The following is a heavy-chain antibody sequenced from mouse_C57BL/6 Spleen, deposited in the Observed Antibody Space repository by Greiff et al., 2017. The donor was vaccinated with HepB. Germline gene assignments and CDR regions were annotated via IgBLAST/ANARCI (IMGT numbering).Heavy chain of an antibody. D-gene: IGHD1-2*01. CDR1: GFTFSNYW. Sequence: EVKLMESGGGLVQPGGSMKLSCVASGFTFSNYWMNWVRQSPEKGLEWVAQIRLKSDNYATHYAESVKGRFTISRDDSKSSVYLQMNNLRAEDTGIYYCTGGYGYYFDYWGQGTTLTVSS. J-gene: IGHJ2*01. CDR2: IRLKSDNYAT. V-gene: IGHV6-3*01. CDR3: TGGYGYYFDY.